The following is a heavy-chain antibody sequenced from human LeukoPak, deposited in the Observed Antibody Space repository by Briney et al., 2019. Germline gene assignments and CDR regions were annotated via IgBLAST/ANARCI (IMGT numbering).Heavy chain of an antibody. Sequence: PSETLSLTCSVSGGSISGYYWSWIRQPAGKGLEWIGRIYTSGSTNYNPSLKSRVTISVDTSKNQFSLKLSSVTAADTAVYYCARGTYDILTGYYIPLDYWGQGTLVTVSS. CDR2: IYTSGST. D-gene: IGHD3-9*01. CDR3: ARGTYDILTGYYIPLDY. CDR1: GGSISGYY. V-gene: IGHV4-4*07. J-gene: IGHJ4*02.